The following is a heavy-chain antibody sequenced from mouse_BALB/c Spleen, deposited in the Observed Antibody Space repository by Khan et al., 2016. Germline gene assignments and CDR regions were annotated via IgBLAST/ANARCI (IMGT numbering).Heavy chain of an antibody. CDR2: IHPNSGNT. Sequence: QVQLQQSGSVLVRPGASVKLSCKASGYTFTSSWMHWAKQRPGQGLEWIGQIHPNSGNTNYNEKFKGKATLTVDTSSSTAYVDLSSLTSEDSAVYYCASPHYYGTSDGAMDYWGQGTSVTVSS. D-gene: IGHD1-1*01. V-gene: IGHV1S130*01. CDR1: GYTFTSSW. CDR3: ASPHYYGTSDGAMDY. J-gene: IGHJ4*01.